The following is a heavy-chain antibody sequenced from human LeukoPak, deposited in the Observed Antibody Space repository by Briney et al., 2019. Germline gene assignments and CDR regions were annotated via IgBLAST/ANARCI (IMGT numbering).Heavy chain of an antibody. CDR2: IYYSGST. V-gene: IGHV4-59*01. J-gene: IGHJ4*02. CDR1: GGSISSYY. CDR3: ARARSGWWDPFDY. D-gene: IGHD6-19*01. Sequence: SETLSLTCTVSGGSISSYYWSWIRQPPGKGLEWIGCIYYSGSTNYNPSLKSRVTISVDTSENQFSLKLSSATAADTAVYYCARARSGWWDPFDYWGQGTLVTVSS.